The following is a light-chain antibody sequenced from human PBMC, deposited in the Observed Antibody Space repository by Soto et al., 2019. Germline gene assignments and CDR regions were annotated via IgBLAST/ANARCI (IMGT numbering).Light chain of an antibody. Sequence: EIVLTQSPGTLSLSPGERATLSCRASQLVSSSLLAWYQQKPGQAPRLLIYAASTRATGLPARFSGGGSGTEFTLTISSLQSEDFAVYSCQQYNNWPLTFGQGTKVDIK. J-gene: IGKJ1*01. CDR2: AAS. V-gene: IGKV3-15*01. CDR3: QQYNNWPLT. CDR1: QLVSSS.